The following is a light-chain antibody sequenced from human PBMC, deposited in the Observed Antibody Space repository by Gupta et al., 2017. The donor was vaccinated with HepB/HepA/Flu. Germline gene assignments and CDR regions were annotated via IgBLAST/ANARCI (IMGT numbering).Light chain of an antibody. CDR2: GAS. Sequence: GVRATVSCRASQSVSSSYLAWYQQKPGQAPRLLIYGASSRATGIPDRFSGSGSGTDFTLTISRLEPEDFAVYYCQQYGSSPRLTFGGGTKVEIK. CDR1: QSVSSSY. CDR3: QQYGSSPRLT. V-gene: IGKV3-20*01. J-gene: IGKJ4*01.